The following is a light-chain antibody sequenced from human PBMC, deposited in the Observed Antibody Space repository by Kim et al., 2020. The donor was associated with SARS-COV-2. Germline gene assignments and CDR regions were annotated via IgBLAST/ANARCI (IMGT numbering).Light chain of an antibody. CDR1: SSAIETYNY. CDR3: SSYRSGGTLVV. J-gene: IGLJ2*01. Sequence: SITISYTGTSSAIETYNYDSWYRQQPDNTPNLLIYDLTSRHSRVSGRFWGTRSGSAASLTISGQQAEDEADYHCSSYRSGGTLVVFGGGTQLTVL. CDR2: DLT. V-gene: IGLV2-14*03.